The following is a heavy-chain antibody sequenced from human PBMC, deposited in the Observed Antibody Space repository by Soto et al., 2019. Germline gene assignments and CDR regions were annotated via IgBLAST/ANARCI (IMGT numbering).Heavy chain of an antibody. J-gene: IGHJ4*02. CDR2: XNPSGXSP. CDR1: GYTFTSHF. V-gene: IGHV1-46*01. D-gene: IGHD1-1*01. CDR3: ARGFTNWDLDY. Sequence: GXXVKVSCKASGYTFTSHFMHWVRQAPGQGLEWMGIXNPSGXSPTSQKKFQXXVTMSKDXXKTKVYMEMSSLRSEDTALYYCARGFTNWDLDYWGQGTLVTVSS.